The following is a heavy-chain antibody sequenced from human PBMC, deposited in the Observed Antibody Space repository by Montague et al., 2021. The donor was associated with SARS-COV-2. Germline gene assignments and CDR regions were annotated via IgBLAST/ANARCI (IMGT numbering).Heavy chain of an antibody. V-gene: IGHV4-4*02. CDR3: ATNYGSGTFPGWFDP. J-gene: IGHJ5*02. Sequence: SETLSLTCDVSGGAMSSGQWWSWVRQPPGKGLEWIGEIYQTGYTNYNPSLRSRVTIPVDKSRNQFSLKMTSMTAADTAVYYCATNYGSGTFPGWFDPWGQGPLVTVSS. CDR2: IYQTGYT. D-gene: IGHD3-10*01. CDR1: GGAMSSGQW.